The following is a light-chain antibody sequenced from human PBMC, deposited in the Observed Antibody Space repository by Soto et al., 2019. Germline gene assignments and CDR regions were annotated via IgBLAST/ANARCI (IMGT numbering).Light chain of an antibody. V-gene: IGKV3D-15*01. Sequence: EIVMTQSPATLSVSPGERATLSCRASQSVSIDLAWYQQKPGQAPRLLIYGASTRATGIPARFSGSGSETDFTLTISSLEPEDFAVYYCQQYGTTLWTFGQGTKVDIK. CDR3: QQYGTTLWT. CDR2: GAS. J-gene: IGKJ1*01. CDR1: QSVSID.